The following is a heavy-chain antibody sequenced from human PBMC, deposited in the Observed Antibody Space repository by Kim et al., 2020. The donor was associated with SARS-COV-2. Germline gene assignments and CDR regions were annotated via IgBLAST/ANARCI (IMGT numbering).Heavy chain of an antibody. D-gene: IGHD4-17*01. Sequence: GGSLRLSCAASGFTFSSYAMSWVRQAPGKGLEWVSAISGSGRSTYYADSVKGRFTISRDNSKNTLYLQMNSLRAEDTAVYYCAKTDYGDYGFLDYWGQGTLVTVSS. CDR2: ISGSGRST. CDR3: AKTDYGDYGFLDY. J-gene: IGHJ4*02. V-gene: IGHV3-23*01. CDR1: GFTFSSYA.